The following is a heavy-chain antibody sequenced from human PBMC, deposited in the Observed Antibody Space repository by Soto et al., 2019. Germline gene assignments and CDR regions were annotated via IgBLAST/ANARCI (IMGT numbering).Heavy chain of an antibody. V-gene: IGHV5-51*01. J-gene: IGHJ6*03. CDR1: GYSFTSYW. D-gene: IGHD3-10*01. Sequence: GESLKISCKASGYSFTSYWIGWVRQMPGKGLEWMGIIYPGDSYTNYSPSFQGHVTISADKSISTAYLKWSSLKASDTAIYYSGNTNYNPSLKSRVTISVDTSKNQFSLKLSSVTAADTAVYYCARGTPGEDFWSGYRSGWYYYYYMDVWGKGTTVTVSS. CDR3: GNTNYNPSLKSRVTISVDTSKNQFSLKLSSVTAADTAVYYCARGTPGEDFWSGYRSGWYYYYYMDV. CDR2: IYPGDSYT.